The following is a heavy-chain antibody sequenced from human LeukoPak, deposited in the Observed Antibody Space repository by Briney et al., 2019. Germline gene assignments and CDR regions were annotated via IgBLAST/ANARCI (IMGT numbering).Heavy chain of an antibody. CDR3: ARQGYCSGTSCYPFDY. V-gene: IGHV4-59*08. CDR2: IHYSRST. CDR1: RGSISSEF. J-gene: IGHJ4*02. Sequence: PSETLSLTCTVSRGSISSEFWSWIRQPPGKGLEWIGYIHYSRSTSYNPSLKSRVTISVDTSKNQFSLKLDSVTAADTAVYYCARQGYCSGTSCYPFDYWGQGTLVTVSS. D-gene: IGHD2-2*01.